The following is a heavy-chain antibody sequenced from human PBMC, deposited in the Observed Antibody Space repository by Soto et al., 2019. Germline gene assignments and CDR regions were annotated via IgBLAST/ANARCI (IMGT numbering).Heavy chain of an antibody. CDR2: IYYSGST. Sequence: PSETLSLTGTVSGGSISSYYWSWIRQPPGKGLEWIGYIYYSGSTNYNPSLKSRVTISVDTSKNQFSLKLSSVTAADTAVYYCARDLDWFDPWGQGTLVTVSS. CDR3: ARDLDWFDP. V-gene: IGHV4-59*01. J-gene: IGHJ5*02. CDR1: GGSISSYY.